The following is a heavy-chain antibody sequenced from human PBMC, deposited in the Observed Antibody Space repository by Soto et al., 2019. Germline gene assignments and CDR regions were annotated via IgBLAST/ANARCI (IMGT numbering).Heavy chain of an antibody. Sequence: ASVKVSFKASGYTFTRYYMHWVRQAPGQGLEWMGIINPSGGSTSYAQKFQGRVTMTRDTSTSTVYMELSSLRSEDTAVYYCARDLVEGNDILTGYRPGGMDVWGQGTTVTVSS. CDR2: INPSGGST. D-gene: IGHD3-9*01. CDR1: GYTFTRYY. J-gene: IGHJ6*02. CDR3: ARDLVEGNDILTGYRPGGMDV. V-gene: IGHV1-46*01.